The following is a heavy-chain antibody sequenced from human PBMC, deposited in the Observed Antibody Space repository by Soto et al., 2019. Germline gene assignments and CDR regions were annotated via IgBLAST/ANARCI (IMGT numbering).Heavy chain of an antibody. V-gene: IGHV3-30*18. CDR3: AKDGDY. CDR1: GFTFSSYG. Sequence: ESGGGVVQPGRSLRLSCAASGFTFSSYGMHWVRQAPGKGLEWVAVISYDGSNKYYADSVKGRFTISRDNSKNTLYLQMNSLRAEDTAVYYCAKDGDYWGQGTLVTVSS. CDR2: ISYDGSNK. J-gene: IGHJ4*02.